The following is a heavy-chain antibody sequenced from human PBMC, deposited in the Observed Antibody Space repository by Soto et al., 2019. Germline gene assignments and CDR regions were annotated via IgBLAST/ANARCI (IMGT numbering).Heavy chain of an antibody. CDR3: AREAYSSSWYGGFDY. CDR2: IWYDGSNK. CDR1: GFTFSSYG. J-gene: IGHJ4*02. V-gene: IGHV3-33*01. D-gene: IGHD6-13*01. Sequence: PGGSLRLSCAASGFTFSSYGMHWVRQAPGKGLEWVAVIWYDGSNKYYADSVKGRFTISRDNSKNTLYLQMNSLRAEDTAVYYCAREAYSSSWYGGFDYWGQGTLVTVSS.